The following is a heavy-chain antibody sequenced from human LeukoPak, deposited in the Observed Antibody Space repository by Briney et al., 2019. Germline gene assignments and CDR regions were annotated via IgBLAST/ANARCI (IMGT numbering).Heavy chain of an antibody. CDR2: XNPNSGGT. V-gene: IGHV1-2*02. CDR3: ARILNYYDTSGPIFDY. Sequence: XSXYTFTGYYMXXXRQAPGQGLXXXGXXNPNSGGTNYAQKFQGRVTMTRDTSISTAYMELSRLRSDDTAVYYCARILNYYDTSGPIFDYWGQGTLVTVSS. D-gene: IGHD3-22*01. CDR1: XYTFTGYY. J-gene: IGHJ4*02.